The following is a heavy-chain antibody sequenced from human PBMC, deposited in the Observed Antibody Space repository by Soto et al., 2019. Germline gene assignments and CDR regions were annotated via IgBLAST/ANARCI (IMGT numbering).Heavy chain of an antibody. CDR2: INPNGDIT. D-gene: IGHD2-15*01. CDR3: ESESGGATAKLDYYYYYMDV. V-gene: IGHV1-2*02. Sequence: ASVKFSCKTSGDSFNDYYIHWVRQAPGQGLEWLGWINPNGDITKQAHKFKVRVTVTRDTSLSTVYMELSSVRSDDTAVYYCESESGGATAKLDYYYYYMDVLAKGDTVPISS. J-gene: IGHJ6*03. CDR1: GDSFNDYY.